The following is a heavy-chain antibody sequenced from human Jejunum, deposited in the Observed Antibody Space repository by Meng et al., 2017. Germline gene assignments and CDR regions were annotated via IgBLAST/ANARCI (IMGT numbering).Heavy chain of an antibody. V-gene: IGHV4-4*02. Sequence: QGLLQRSGLGLGRPRGLCLMSALALGCATSDDNWCSWVRRPPGKGPEWIGDSIRSGTSNYSPSLRSRVAIYMDKSKNQFSLSLNSVTAADTAVYYCARKGGTYSTGHFPHFDYWGQGTLVTVSS. CDR2: SIRSGTS. CDR3: ARKGGTYSTGHFPHFDY. D-gene: IGHD6-19*01. CDR1: GCATSDDNW. J-gene: IGHJ4*02.